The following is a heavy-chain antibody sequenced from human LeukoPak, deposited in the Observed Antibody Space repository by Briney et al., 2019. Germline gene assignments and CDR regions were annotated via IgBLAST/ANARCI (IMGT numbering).Heavy chain of an antibody. CDR2: ISGSGRYI. V-gene: IGHV3-21*04. J-gene: IGHJ4*02. D-gene: IGHD1-7*01. Sequence: GGSLRLSCSASGVTFSDYYSMNWVRQAPGKGLEWVSVISGSGRYIYYGDSVRGRFTISRDNFKNTLYLQMNSLRVEDTAVYYCAREGTITAFDYWGQGTMVTVSS. CDR3: AREGTITAFDY. CDR1: GVTFSDYYS.